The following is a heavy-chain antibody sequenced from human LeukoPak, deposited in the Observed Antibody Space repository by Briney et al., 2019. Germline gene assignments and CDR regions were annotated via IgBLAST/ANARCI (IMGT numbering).Heavy chain of an antibody. CDR3: GGSEDGYIDY. CDR1: GFTFTRHW. D-gene: IGHD5-24*01. J-gene: IGHJ4*02. V-gene: IGHV3-74*01. Sequence: GGSLRLSCAASGFTFTRHWMHWVRQAPGKGLEWVSRIKTDGTNTIYADFVEGRFTISRDNARNTLYLRMSSLRAGDTAVHYCGGSEDGYIDYWGQGTLVTVSS. CDR2: IKTDGTNT.